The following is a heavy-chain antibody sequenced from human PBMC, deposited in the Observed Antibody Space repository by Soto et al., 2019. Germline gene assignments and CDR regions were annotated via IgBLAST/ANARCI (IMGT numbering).Heavy chain of an antibody. CDR1: GDSVSINSAA. CDR2: TYYRSEWYN. V-gene: IGHV6-1*01. Sequence: PSQTLSLPYAISGDSVSINSAAWNWIRQSPSRGLEWLGRTYYRSEWYNDYAVSVKSRITINPDTSKNQFSLQLNSVTPEDTAVYYCAMAAAPSGWFDPWGQGTLVTVSS. J-gene: IGHJ5*02. D-gene: IGHD6-13*01. CDR3: AMAAAPSGWFDP.